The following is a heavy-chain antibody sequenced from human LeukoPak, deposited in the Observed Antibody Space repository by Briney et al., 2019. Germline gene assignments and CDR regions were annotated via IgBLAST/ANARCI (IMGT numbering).Heavy chain of an antibody. J-gene: IGHJ6*02. Sequence: GVSLRLSCAASGFTFSTHAMIRLRQSPGKGLEWVSGISGSGSGTYYADSVRGRFTISRDNSKNTLSLHMSSLRAEDTAVYYCANQPLPAIPGYYRYGTEVWGQGTTVTVSS. CDR3: ANQPLPAIPGYYRYGTEV. D-gene: IGHD2-2*01. CDR1: GFTFSTHA. V-gene: IGHV3-23*01. CDR2: ISGSGSGT.